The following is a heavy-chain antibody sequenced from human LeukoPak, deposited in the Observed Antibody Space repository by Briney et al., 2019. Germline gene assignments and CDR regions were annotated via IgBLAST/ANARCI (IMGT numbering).Heavy chain of an antibody. CDR1: GYTFSSYA. CDR3: ARAPSLIMITFGGVYDAFDI. Sequence: ASVKVSCKASGYTFSSYAMHWVRQAPGQRLEWMGWISAYNGNTNYAQKLQGRVTMTTDTSTSTAYMELRSLRSDDTAVYYCARAPSLIMITFGGVYDAFDIWGQGTMVTVSS. CDR2: ISAYNGNT. J-gene: IGHJ3*02. D-gene: IGHD3-16*01. V-gene: IGHV1-18*01.